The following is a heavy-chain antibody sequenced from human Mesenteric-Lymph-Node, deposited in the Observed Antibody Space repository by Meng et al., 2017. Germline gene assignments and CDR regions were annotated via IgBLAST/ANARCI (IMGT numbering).Heavy chain of an antibody. D-gene: IGHD2-15*01. CDR1: GFTFDDYA. CDR2: TSSDGSEE. V-gene: IGHV3-30*03. CDR3: ARERRVRWRAFDI. Sequence: GGSLRLSCAASGFTFDDYAMHWVRQAPGKGLEWVAVTSSDGSEEFYVDSVRGRFTISRDNSKNTLYLQMNSLRAEDTAVYYCARERRVRWRAFDIWGQGTMVTVSS. J-gene: IGHJ3*02.